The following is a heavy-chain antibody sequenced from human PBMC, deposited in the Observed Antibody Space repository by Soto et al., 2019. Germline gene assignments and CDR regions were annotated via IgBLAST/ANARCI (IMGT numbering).Heavy chain of an antibody. V-gene: IGHV1-46*01. CDR1: GYTFTSYY. CDR3: ARGWELPTFYYYYGMDV. D-gene: IGHD1-26*01. Sequence: QVQLVQSGAEVKKPGASVKVSCKASGYTFTSYYMHWVRQAPGQGLEWMGIINPSGGSTSYAQKFQGRVTMTRDTSTSTVYMELSSLRSEDTAVYHCARGWELPTFYYYYGMDVWGQGTTVTVSS. CDR2: INPSGGST. J-gene: IGHJ6*02.